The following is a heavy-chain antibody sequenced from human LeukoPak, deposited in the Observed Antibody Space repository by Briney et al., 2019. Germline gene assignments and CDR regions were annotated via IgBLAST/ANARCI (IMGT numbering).Heavy chain of an antibody. Sequence: ASVKVSCKASGGTFSSYAISWVRQAPGQGLEWMGWVSAYADNTNYVQKIRGRVTMTTDTSTSTAYMELRSLRSDDTAVYYCARDCIGCHGFDYWGQGTLVTVSS. CDR1: GGTFSSYA. CDR3: ARDCIGCHGFDY. V-gene: IGHV1-18*01. CDR2: VSAYADNT. J-gene: IGHJ4*02. D-gene: IGHD1-26*01.